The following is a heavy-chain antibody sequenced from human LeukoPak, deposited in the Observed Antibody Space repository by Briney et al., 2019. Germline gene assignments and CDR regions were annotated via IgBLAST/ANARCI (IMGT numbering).Heavy chain of an antibody. CDR3: ARDFETADTVAFDY. V-gene: IGHV3-7*01. D-gene: IGHD5-18*01. Sequence: GGSLRLSCAASGFTFSTYWMSWVRQAPGKGLEWVANIKQDGSEKYYVDSVKGRFTVSRDNAKNSLYLQMNSLRAEDTAVYYCARDFETADTVAFDYWGQGTLVTVSS. J-gene: IGHJ4*02. CDR1: GFTFSTYW. CDR2: IKQDGSEK.